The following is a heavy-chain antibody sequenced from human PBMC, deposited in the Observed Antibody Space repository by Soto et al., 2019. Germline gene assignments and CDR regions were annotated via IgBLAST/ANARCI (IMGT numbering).Heavy chain of an antibody. CDR2: INWNGGST. Sequence: PGGSLRLSCAASGFTFNNYRMDWVRQAPGKGLEWVSGINWNGGSTGYADSVKGRFTISRDNAKNSLYLQMNSLRAEDTALYHCARGPEERIFDYWGQGTLVTVSS. CDR1: GFTFNNYR. D-gene: IGHD2-15*01. V-gene: IGHV3-20*01. J-gene: IGHJ4*02. CDR3: ARGPEERIFDY.